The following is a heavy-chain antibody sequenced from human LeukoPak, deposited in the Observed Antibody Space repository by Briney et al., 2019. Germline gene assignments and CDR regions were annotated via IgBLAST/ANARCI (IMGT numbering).Heavy chain of an antibody. Sequence: ASVKVSCKASGYTFTGYYMHWVRQAPGQGPEWMGWINPNNGGTKLSQKFQGRVTMTTDTSISTAYMELSKLTSDDTAMYYCARDQGNGYYINWFDPWGQGTLVTVSS. D-gene: IGHD3-22*01. J-gene: IGHJ5*02. V-gene: IGHV1-2*02. CDR1: GYTFTGYY. CDR2: INPNNGGT. CDR3: ARDQGNGYYINWFDP.